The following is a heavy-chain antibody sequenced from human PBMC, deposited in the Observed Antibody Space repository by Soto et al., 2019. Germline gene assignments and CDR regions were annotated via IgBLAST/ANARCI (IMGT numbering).Heavy chain of an antibody. CDR2: ISAYNGNT. J-gene: IGHJ4*02. CDR1: GYTFTTYG. D-gene: IGHD3-10*01. CDR3: ARDVGFGDFRFDY. V-gene: IGHV1-18*01. Sequence: GASVKVSCKASGYTFTTYGITWVRQAPGQGLEWMGWISAYNGNTNYARKLQDRVTMTTDTSTNTAYMELRSLRYDDTAVYYCARDVGFGDFRFDYWGQGTLVTVSS.